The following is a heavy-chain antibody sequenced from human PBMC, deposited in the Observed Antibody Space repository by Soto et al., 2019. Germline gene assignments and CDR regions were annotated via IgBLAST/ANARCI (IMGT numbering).Heavy chain of an antibody. CDR1: GFTFSIYG. V-gene: IGHV3-30*18. J-gene: IGHJ6*02. D-gene: IGHD6-19*01. CDR3: AKDAESYSSGWYRNYYYYYGMDV. CDR2: ISYDGSNK. Sequence: GGSLRLSSAASGFTFSIYGMHWVRQAPGKGLEWVAVISYDGSNKYYADSVKGRFTISRDNSKNTLYLQMNSLRAEDTAVYYCAKDAESYSSGWYRNYYYYYGMDVWGQGTTVTVSS.